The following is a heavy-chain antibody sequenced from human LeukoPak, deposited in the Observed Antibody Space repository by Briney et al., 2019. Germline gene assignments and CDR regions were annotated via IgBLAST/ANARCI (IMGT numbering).Heavy chain of an antibody. Sequence: SETLSLTCTVSGYSISSGYYWGWIRQPPGKGLEWIGSIYYSGSTNYNPSLKSRVTISVDTSKNQFSLKLSSVTAADTAVYYCARLTVTTLADVFDIWGQGTMVTVSS. CDR3: ARLTVTTLADVFDI. CDR1: GYSISSGYY. J-gene: IGHJ3*02. V-gene: IGHV4-38-2*02. D-gene: IGHD4-17*01. CDR2: IYYSGST.